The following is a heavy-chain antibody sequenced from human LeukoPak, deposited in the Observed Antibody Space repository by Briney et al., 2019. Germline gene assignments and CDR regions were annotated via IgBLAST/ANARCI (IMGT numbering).Heavy chain of an antibody. Sequence: GDSLKISCKGSGYRFASYWIAWVRQTPGKGLEWMGIIYPGDSDPRYSPSFQGQVTLSADKSFSTAYLQWSSLKASDTAIYYCARHYPEGGYNYVDYWGQGALVTVSS. V-gene: IGHV5-51*01. CDR3: ARHYPEGGYNYVDY. J-gene: IGHJ4*02. CDR2: IYPGDSDP. CDR1: GYRFASYW. D-gene: IGHD5-24*01.